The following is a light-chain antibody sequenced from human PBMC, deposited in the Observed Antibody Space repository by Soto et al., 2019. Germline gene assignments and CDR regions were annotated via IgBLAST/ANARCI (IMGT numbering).Light chain of an antibody. J-gene: IGLJ2*01. Sequence: QSALTQPASVSGSPGQWITLSCPGTSSDVGGYNLVSWYQQHPGKTPKLMIYEGSKRPSGVSNLFAGSKSGNTASLTISGLQAEDEADYYCCSYAGSSTLLFGGGTKLTVL. CDR3: CSYAGSSTLL. V-gene: IGLV2-23*01. CDR1: SSDVGGYNL. CDR2: EGS.